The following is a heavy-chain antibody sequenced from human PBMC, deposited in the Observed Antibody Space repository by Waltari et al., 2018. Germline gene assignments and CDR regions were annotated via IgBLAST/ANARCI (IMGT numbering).Heavy chain of an antibody. CDR1: GFTFSNHW. CDR2: VNQHGNDM. D-gene: IGHD2-8*01. J-gene: IGHJ4*02. Sequence: EVRLVESGGDLVQPGGSLRLSCAASGFTFSNHWMTWVRPAPGKVLEWVDNVNQHGNDMHYADSVKGRFTIARDNAKNSLYLQIDGLRGDDTAIYYCATNSDFRFDYWGQGTLVTVSS. CDR3: ATNSDFRFDY. V-gene: IGHV3-7*03.